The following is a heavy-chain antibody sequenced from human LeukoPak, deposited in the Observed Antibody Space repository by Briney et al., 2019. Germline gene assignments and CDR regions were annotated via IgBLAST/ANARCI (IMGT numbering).Heavy chain of an antibody. D-gene: IGHD5-24*01. CDR2: IYHNGTP. CDR1: VGSISSGNW. CDR3: ARGKRWLQSHYYYYGMDV. Sequence: KPSGTLSLTCGVSVGSISSGNWWSWVRQSPGKGLEWIGEIYHNGTPNYNPSLKSRVTISADTSKNHFSLKLTSVTAADTAVYFCARGKRWLQSHYYYYGMDVWGQGTTVTVSS. V-gene: IGHV4-4*02. J-gene: IGHJ6*02.